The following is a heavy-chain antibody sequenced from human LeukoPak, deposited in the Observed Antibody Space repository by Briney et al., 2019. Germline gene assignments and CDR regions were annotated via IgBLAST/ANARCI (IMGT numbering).Heavy chain of an antibody. CDR1: GFTFSNYG. Sequence: GGSPRLSCEASGFTFSNYGMHWVRQAPGKGLEYVSGINFNGGSTYYANSVRGRFTISRDNSKNTLYLQVGSPSAEDMAVYYCARAITGNWNDNGYFDYWGQGTLVTVST. CDR3: ARAITGNWNDNGYFDY. CDR2: INFNGGST. J-gene: IGHJ4*02. V-gene: IGHV3-64*01. D-gene: IGHD1-20*01.